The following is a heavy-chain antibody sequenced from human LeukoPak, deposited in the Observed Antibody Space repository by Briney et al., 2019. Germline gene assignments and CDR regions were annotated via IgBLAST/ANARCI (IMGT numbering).Heavy chain of an antibody. J-gene: IGHJ4*02. CDR3: AKRGYDYGYLDY. CDR1: GFTFGDYA. Sequence: GGSLRLSCTASGFTFGDYAMSWVRQAPGRGLEWVGFIRSKAYDGTTEYGASVRGRFTISRDDSESIAYLQMNSLKTEDTAVYYCAKRGYDYGYLDYWGQGTLVTVSS. V-gene: IGHV3-49*04. CDR2: IRSKAYDGTT. D-gene: IGHD5-18*01.